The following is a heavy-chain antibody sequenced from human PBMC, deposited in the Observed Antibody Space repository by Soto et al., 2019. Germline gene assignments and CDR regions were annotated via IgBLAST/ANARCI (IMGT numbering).Heavy chain of an antibody. CDR1: GGSVSGGSYY. CDR3: ARDIRGYRRAFDY. D-gene: IGHD5-18*01. J-gene: IGHJ4*02. V-gene: IGHV4-61*01. CDR2: IYYSGST. Sequence: PSETLSLTCTVSGGSVSGGSYYWTWIRQPPGKGLEWIGYIYYSGSTTYNPSLKSRVTISIDTYKNQFSLKLTSATAADTAVYYCARDIRGYRRAFDYWGQAARVTGS.